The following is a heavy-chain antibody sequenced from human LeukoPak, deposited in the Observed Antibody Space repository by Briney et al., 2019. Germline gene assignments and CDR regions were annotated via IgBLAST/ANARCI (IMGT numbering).Heavy chain of an antibody. J-gene: IGHJ4*02. CDR2: ISGSGGST. Sequence: GGSLRLSCAASGFTFSSYGMSWVRQAPGKGLEWVSAISGSGGSTYYADSVKGRFTISRDNAKNSLYLQMNSLRAEDTALYYCASALQPYYYYGSGSISYFDYWGQGTLVTVSP. CDR1: GFTFSSYG. D-gene: IGHD3-10*01. V-gene: IGHV3-23*01. CDR3: ASALQPYYYYGSGSISYFDY.